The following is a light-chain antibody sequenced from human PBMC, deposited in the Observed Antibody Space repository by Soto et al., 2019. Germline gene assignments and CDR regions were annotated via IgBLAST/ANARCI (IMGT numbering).Light chain of an antibody. Sequence: QSVLTQPRSVSGSPGQSVTISCTGTSSDFGGYNYVSWYQQHPGKAPKLMIYDVSQRPSGVPDRFSGSKSGNTASLTISGLQHEDEADYYCCSYAGSHFLFGGGTKLTVL. CDR3: CSYAGSHFL. CDR1: SSDFGGYNY. J-gene: IGLJ2*01. V-gene: IGLV2-11*01. CDR2: DVS.